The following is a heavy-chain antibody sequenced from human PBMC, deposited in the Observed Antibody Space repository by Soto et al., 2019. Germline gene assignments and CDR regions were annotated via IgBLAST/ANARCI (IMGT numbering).Heavy chain of an antibody. CDR3: ARVRQGCSANNCYFDP. J-gene: IGHJ5*01. Sequence: QVHLQESGPGLVAPSGTLSLTCTLSGGSVRAPDWWNWVRQSPDKGLEWIAEVHISGHSNYNPSLRSRVSVSIDSSKNKCYRNLNAVTAADTAIYYCARVRQGCSANNCYFDPWGQGTQVTISS. CDR1: GGSVRAPDW. D-gene: IGHD1-1*01. V-gene: IGHV4-4*02. CDR2: VHISGHS.